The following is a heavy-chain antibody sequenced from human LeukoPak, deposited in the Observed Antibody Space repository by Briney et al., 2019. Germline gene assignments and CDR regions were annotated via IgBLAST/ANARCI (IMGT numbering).Heavy chain of an antibody. Sequence: GASVKVSCKASGYTFTGYYIHWVRQAPGQGLEWMGRINCNGGGTSYAQKFQGRVTMTRDTSISTAYMELDRLTSGDTAVYYCARDYGPYPGCSWFDPWGQGTLVTVSS. V-gene: IGHV1-2*06. CDR3: ARDYGPYPGCSWFDP. CDR2: INCNGGGT. D-gene: IGHD2-21*01. CDR1: GYTFTGYY. J-gene: IGHJ5*02.